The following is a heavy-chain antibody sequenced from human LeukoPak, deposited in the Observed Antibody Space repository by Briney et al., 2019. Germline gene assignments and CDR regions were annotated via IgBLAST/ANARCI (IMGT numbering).Heavy chain of an antibody. Sequence: ASVKVSCKVSGYTLTELSMHRVRQAPGKGLEWMGGFDPEDGETIYAQKFQGRVTMTEDTSTDTAYMELSSLRSEDTAVYYCAKDLYSILLWFGEGFDYWGQGTLVTVSS. J-gene: IGHJ4*02. CDR2: FDPEDGET. CDR1: GYTLTELS. V-gene: IGHV1-24*01. D-gene: IGHD3-10*01. CDR3: AKDLYSILLWFGEGFDY.